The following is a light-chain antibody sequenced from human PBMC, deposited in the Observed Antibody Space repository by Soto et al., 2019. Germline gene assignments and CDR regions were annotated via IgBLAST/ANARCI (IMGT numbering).Light chain of an antibody. V-gene: IGKV3-20*01. J-gene: IGKJ5*01. CDR1: QFVSSRY. Sequence: IVLTQSPGTLSLSPGESATLLCRASQFVSSRYLAWYQQKPGQAPSLLIYGASSRATGIPARFSGSGSGTDFTLTITPLEPEDFAVYFCQQYGSSPITFGQGTRLEIK. CDR2: GAS. CDR3: QQYGSSPIT.